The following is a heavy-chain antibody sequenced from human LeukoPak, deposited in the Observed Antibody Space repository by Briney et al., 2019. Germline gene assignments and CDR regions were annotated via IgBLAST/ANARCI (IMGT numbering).Heavy chain of an antibody. CDR3: ARDGRRWLQWFDY. Sequence: ASVKVSCKASGYTFTGYYMHWVRQAPGHGLEWMGWISAYNGNTNYAQKLQGRVTMTTDTSTSTAYMELRSLRSDDTAVYYCARDGRRWLQWFDYWGQGTLVTVSS. CDR1: GYTFTGYY. D-gene: IGHD5-24*01. J-gene: IGHJ4*02. CDR2: ISAYNGNT. V-gene: IGHV1-18*04.